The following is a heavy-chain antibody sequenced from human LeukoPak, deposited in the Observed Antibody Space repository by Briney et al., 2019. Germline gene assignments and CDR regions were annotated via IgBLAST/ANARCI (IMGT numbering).Heavy chain of an antibody. D-gene: IGHD2-15*01. CDR2: INHSGST. Sequence: NAGGSLRLSCAASGFTFSSYWMSWIRQPPGKGLEWIGEINHSGSTNYNPSLKSRVTISVDTSKNQFSLNLISVTAADTAVYYCAIAARYHAYWGQGTPVTVSS. CDR1: GFTFSSYW. J-gene: IGHJ4*02. CDR3: AIAARYHAY. V-gene: IGHV4-34*08.